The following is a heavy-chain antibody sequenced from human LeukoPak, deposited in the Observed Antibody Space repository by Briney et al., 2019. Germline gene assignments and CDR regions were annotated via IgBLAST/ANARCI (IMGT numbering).Heavy chain of an antibody. J-gene: IGHJ4*02. D-gene: IGHD2-21*02. CDR3: VRGSLRLPRSTPDY. CDR1: GFTFSSSA. V-gene: IGHV3-23*01. CDR2: ISNNGGYT. Sequence: AGGSLRLSCAASGFTFSSSAMSWVRQAPGKGLEWVSAISNNGGYTYYADSVQGRFTISRDNSKSTLCLQMNSLRAEDTAVYYCVRGSLRLPRSTPDYWGQGTLVTVSS.